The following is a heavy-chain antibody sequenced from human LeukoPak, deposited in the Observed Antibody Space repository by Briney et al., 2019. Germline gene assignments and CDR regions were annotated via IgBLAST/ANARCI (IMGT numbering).Heavy chain of an antibody. D-gene: IGHD3-10*01. CDR2: IKQDGSEK. J-gene: IGHJ4*02. CDR1: GFTFSSYW. V-gene: IGHV3-7*05. Sequence: GGSLRLSCAASGFTFSSYWMTWVRQAPGKGLEWVANIKQDGSEKYYVDSVQGQFTISRDNAKNSLSLQMNSLRAEDTAIYYCAKDPMVRGATYDYWGQGTLVTVSS. CDR3: AKDPMVRGATYDY.